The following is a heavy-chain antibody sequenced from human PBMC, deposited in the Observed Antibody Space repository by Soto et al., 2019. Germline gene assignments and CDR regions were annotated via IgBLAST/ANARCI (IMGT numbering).Heavy chain of an antibody. CDR2: IIPIFGTA. J-gene: IGHJ6*02. CDR1: GYTFTSYD. Sequence: RASVKVSCKASGYTFTSYDVMWVRQAPGQGLEWMGGIIPIFGTANYAQKFQGRVTITADKSTSTAYMELSSLRSEDTAVYYCARGNAPGAYYYYYGMDVWGQGTTVTVSS. V-gene: IGHV1-69*06. D-gene: IGHD3-10*01. CDR3: ARGNAPGAYYYYYGMDV.